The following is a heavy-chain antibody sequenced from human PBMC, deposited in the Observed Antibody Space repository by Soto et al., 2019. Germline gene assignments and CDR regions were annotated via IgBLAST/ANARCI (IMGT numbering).Heavy chain of an antibody. D-gene: IGHD3-10*01. CDR1: GFTFSTYL. V-gene: IGHV3-7*03. J-gene: IGHJ4*02. CDR3: VRWGGYY. CDR2: IYQDGSEK. Sequence: HPGGYLRLSCAASGFTFSTYLMTWVRQAPGKGLEWVASIYQDGSEKDYADSVKGRFTISRDNAKNSLYLQMNSLRAEDTAVYYCVRWGGYYWGQGTLVTVSS.